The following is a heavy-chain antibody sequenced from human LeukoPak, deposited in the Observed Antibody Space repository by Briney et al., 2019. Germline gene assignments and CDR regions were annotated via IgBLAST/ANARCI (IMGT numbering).Heavy chain of an antibody. CDR1: GFDFISQA. CDR3: AIPGADCRGDTCTF. D-gene: IGHD2-21*01. V-gene: IGHV3-23*01. CDR2: ITASGGGT. Sequence: GGSLRLSCAASGFDFISQAMSWVRQAPGKGLEWVSGITASGGGTYYADSVKGRFTISRDNSKNTLNLQMNSLRAEDTAVYYRAIPGADCRGDTCTFWGRGTLVTVSS. J-gene: IGHJ4*02.